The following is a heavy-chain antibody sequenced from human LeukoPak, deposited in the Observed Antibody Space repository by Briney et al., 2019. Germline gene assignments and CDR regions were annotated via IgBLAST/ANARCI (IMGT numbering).Heavy chain of an antibody. J-gene: IGHJ4*02. CDR2: ISGSGGST. Sequence: GGSLRLSCAASGFTFSSYAMSWVRQAPGKGLEWVSAISGSGGSTYYADSVKGRFTISRDNSKNTLYLQMNSLRAEDTAVYYCAKDQEITILSFLDYWGQGTLVTVSS. CDR3: AKDQEITILSFLDY. D-gene: IGHD3-9*01. V-gene: IGHV3-23*01. CDR1: GFTFSSYA.